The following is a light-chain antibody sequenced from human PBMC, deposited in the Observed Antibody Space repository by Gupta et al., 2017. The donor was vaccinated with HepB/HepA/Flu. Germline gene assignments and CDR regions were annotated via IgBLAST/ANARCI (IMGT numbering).Light chain of an antibody. CDR2: VNN. CDR1: TSNIGADYD. Sequence: QSALTQPPPVFAPPGQRVTISCSGGTSNIGADYDVHWYQQFPGTPPKLLMYVNNKRPSGVPDRFSGSKSGTSATLAITGLQPGDEADYYCQSDDSSGSDSVFGGGTKLTVL. J-gene: IGLJ3*02. CDR3: QSDDSSGSDSV. V-gene: IGLV1-40*01.